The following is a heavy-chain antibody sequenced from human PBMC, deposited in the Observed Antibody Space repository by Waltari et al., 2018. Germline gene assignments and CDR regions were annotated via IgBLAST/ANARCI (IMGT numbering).Heavy chain of an antibody. V-gene: IGHV3-30*02. CDR2: IRSDGNTK. D-gene: IGHD6-13*01. J-gene: IGHJ1*01. Sequence: HWVRQTPGKGLESVAFIRSDGNTKLYAESVKGRFTISRDNFGRTVSLQMQNLRPEDTGLYYCVKGSHSSWSREFFQHWGRGTQVIVSS. CDR3: VKGSHSSWSREFFQH.